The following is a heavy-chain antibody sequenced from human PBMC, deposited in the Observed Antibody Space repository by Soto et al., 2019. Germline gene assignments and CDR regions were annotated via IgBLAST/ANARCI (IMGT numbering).Heavy chain of an antibody. CDR3: AKDSLVGPPPLYYDSSGYSEEVDY. J-gene: IGHJ4*02. CDR2: ISGSGGST. CDR1: GFTFSSYA. D-gene: IGHD3-22*01. V-gene: IGHV3-23*01. Sequence: SGGSLRLSCAASGFTFSSYAMSWVRQAPGKGLEWVSAISGSGGSTYYADSVKGRFTISRDNSKNTLYLQMNSLRAEDTAVYYCAKDSLVGPPPLYYDSSGYSEEVDYWGQGTLVTVSS.